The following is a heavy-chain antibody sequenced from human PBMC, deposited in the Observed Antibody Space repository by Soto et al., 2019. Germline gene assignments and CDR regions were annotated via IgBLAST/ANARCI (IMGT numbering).Heavy chain of an antibody. D-gene: IGHD3-16*01. V-gene: IGHV4-39*01. Sequence: SETLSLTCTVSGGSISSSGYYWGWIRQAPGKGLGWIGSIYSNGNTYYNLSLKGRATISADMSKNQLSLKVYSVTAADTAVYDCAIKIIGFDPWGPGTLVTVS. CDR1: GGSISSSGYY. CDR3: AIKIIGFDP. CDR2: IYSNGNT. J-gene: IGHJ5*02.